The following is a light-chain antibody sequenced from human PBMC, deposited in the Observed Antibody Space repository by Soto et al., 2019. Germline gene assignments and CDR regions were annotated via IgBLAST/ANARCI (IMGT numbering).Light chain of an antibody. V-gene: IGLV1-40*01. CDR1: SSSIGAVYD. Sequence: QSVLTQPPSVSGSPGQSVTISCSWISSSIGAVYDVHWYQQLPGAAPKLLIYANSNRPSGVPDRFSGSKSGTSASLAITGLQAEDEADYYCQSYDSSLYGYVFGSGTKVTVL. J-gene: IGLJ1*01. CDR3: QSYDSSLYGYV. CDR2: ANS.